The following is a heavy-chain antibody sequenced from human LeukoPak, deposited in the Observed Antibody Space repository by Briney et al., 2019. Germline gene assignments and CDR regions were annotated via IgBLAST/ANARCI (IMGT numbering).Heavy chain of an antibody. J-gene: IGHJ4*02. D-gene: IGHD2-15*01. CDR1: GHTFTNDH. V-gene: IGHV1-46*01. Sequence: ASVTVSCKASGHTFTNDHVHWVRQAPGQGLEWMGVIFPSSGNTNYAQRFRARVTATTDTSMSTVYMELSSLISDDTAVYYCAREREGSSFDYWGQGTLVTVST. CDR3: AREREGSSFDY. CDR2: IFPSSGNT.